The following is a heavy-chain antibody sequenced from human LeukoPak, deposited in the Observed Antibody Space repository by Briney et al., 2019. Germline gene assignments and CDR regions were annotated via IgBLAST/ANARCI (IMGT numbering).Heavy chain of an antibody. CDR1: GFTFSSYA. V-gene: IGHV3-23*01. CDR3: EKVPYCSSTSWHECHY. J-gene: IGHJ4*02. Sequence: GGSLRLSCAASGFTFSSYAMSWVRQAPGKGLEWVSAISGSGCSTYYADSVKGQFNISRDNSQSTLDVQMNGMRAEDRAVYYCEKVPYCSSTSWHECHYWGQGTLVTASS. CDR2: ISGSGCST. D-gene: IGHD2-2*01.